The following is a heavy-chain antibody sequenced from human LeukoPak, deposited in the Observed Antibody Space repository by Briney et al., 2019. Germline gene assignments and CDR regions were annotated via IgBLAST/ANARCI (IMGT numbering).Heavy chain of an antibody. V-gene: IGHV3-23*01. CDR1: GFTFSSYG. Sequence: GGSLRLSCAASGFTFSSYGMSWVRQAPGKGLEWVSVISGSGGSTYYADSVKGRFTISRDNSKNTLYLQMNSLRAGDTAVYYCQRETDAFHIWGQGTMVTVSS. J-gene: IGHJ3*02. CDR3: QRETDAFHI. CDR2: ISGSGGST. D-gene: IGHD1-26*01.